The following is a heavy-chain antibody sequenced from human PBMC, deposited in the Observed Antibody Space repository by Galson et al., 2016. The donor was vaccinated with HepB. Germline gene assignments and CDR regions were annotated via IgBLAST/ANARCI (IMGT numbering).Heavy chain of an antibody. J-gene: IGHJ4*02. CDR2: INQDGSEK. D-gene: IGHD4-17*01. Sequence: SLRLSCAASGFTLNTYWMIWVRRAPGKGLEWVANINQDGSEKYYVDSVKGRFTISRDNAKNSLYLQMNSLRADDTALYYCAKDRDHFGDYVFDYWGQGTLVTVSS. V-gene: IGHV3-7*03. CDR1: GFTLNTYW. CDR3: AKDRDHFGDYVFDY.